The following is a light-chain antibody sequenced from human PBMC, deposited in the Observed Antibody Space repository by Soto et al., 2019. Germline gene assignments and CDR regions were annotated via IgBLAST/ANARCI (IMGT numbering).Light chain of an antibody. CDR3: QQRSNWLIT. V-gene: IGKV3-11*01. J-gene: IGKJ5*01. CDR1: QSVSTY. CDR2: YAS. Sequence: EILLTQSPPTPSLSPGERATLPCRASQSVSTYLGWYQQKPGRAPRLLIYYASSRASGIPARFSGSGSGTDFTLTISSLEPEDFAVYYCQQRSNWLITFGQGTLLEI.